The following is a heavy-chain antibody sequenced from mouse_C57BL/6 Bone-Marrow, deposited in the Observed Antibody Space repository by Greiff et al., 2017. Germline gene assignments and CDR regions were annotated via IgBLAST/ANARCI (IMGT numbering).Heavy chain of an antibody. Sequence: VQLQQSGAELVRPGASVKLSCTASGFNIKDDYIHWVKQRPEQGLEWIGWIDPEIGDTEYASNFQGKATITSDTSSNTAYLQLISLTSEDTAVYYCSSFDVNYFDFWGQGTPLTVAS. CDR2: IDPEIGDT. CDR3: SSFDVNYFDF. J-gene: IGHJ2*01. V-gene: IGHV14-4*01. D-gene: IGHD2-3*01. CDR1: GFNIKDDY.